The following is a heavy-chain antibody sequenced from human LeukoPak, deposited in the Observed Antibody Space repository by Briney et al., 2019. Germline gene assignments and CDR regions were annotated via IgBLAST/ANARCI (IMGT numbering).Heavy chain of an antibody. D-gene: IGHD1-26*01. J-gene: IGHJ5*02. Sequence: ASVKVSCKASGYTFTSYAMNWVRQAPGQGLEWMGWINTNTGNPTYAQGFTGRFVFSLDTSVSTAYLQISSLKAEDTAVYYCARDASRIVGAIGDFWFDPWGQGTLVTVSP. CDR2: INTNTGNP. CDR1: GYTFTSYA. V-gene: IGHV7-4-1*02. CDR3: ARDASRIVGAIGDFWFDP.